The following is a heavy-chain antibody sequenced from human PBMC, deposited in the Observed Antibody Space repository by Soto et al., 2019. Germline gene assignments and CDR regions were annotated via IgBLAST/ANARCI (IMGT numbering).Heavy chain of an antibody. CDR3: ARAFYVLGDFDI. Sequence: SETLSLTCTVSGGSLSSGGYFWTWIRQHPGKGLEWIGYIYNGGSTFYNPSLRSRLSISVDTSENHFSLKLSSVTAADTAVYYCARAFYVLGDFDIWGQGTMVTVSS. D-gene: IGHD3-16*01. V-gene: IGHV4-31*03. J-gene: IGHJ3*02. CDR1: GGSLSSGGYF. CDR2: IYNGGST.